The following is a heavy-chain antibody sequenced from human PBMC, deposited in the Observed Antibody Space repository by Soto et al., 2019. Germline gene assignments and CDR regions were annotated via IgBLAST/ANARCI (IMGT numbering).Heavy chain of an antibody. V-gene: IGHV1-18*01. CDR2: ISTYSGDT. CDR3: ARHHGPTTSENWFDP. D-gene: IGHD5-12*01. J-gene: IGHJ5*02. Sequence: QVHLVQSGVEVKTPGASVKVSCQASGYTFFTYDISWVRQAPGQGLEWMGWISTYSGDTKYAQKFQGRATITTDTSTTTAYLELRSLRSDDTAVYYCARHHGPTTSENWFDPWGQGTLVTVSS. CDR1: GYTFFTYD.